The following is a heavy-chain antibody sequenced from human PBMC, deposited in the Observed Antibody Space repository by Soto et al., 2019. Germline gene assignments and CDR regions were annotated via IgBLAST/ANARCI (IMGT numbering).Heavy chain of an antibody. Sequence: TPSLTCTLSGGSISRGGYYWSCIRQHPGKGLEWIGYIYYSGSTYYNPSLKSRVTISVDTSKNQFSLKLSPVTAADTAVYYCARGEYSSSSRDYYYGMDVWGQGTTVTVSS. CDR2: IYYSGST. CDR1: GGSISRGGYY. J-gene: IGHJ6*02. V-gene: IGHV4-31*03. CDR3: ARGEYSSSSRDYYYGMDV. D-gene: IGHD6-6*01.